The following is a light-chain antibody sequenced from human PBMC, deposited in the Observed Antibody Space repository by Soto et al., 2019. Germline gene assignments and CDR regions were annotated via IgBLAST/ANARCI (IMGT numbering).Light chain of an antibody. Sequence: QSALTQPASVSGSPGQSITISCTGASSDVGNYKYVSWYQQHPGKAPKLMIYEVSNRPSGVSNRFSGSKSGNTASLTISGLQAEDETDYYFFSYTSSGTYVFGTGTKVTLL. CDR1: SSDVGNYKY. CDR2: EVS. CDR3: FSYTSSGTYV. V-gene: IGLV2-14*01. J-gene: IGLJ1*01.